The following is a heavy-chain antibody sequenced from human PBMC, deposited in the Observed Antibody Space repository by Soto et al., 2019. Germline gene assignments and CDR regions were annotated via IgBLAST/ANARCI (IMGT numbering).Heavy chain of an antibody. Sequence: QITLKESGPTLVKPTQTLTLTCTFSGFSLSTSGVGVGWIRQPPGKALEWLALIYWDDDKRYSPSLKSRLTITKDTYKNQVVLTMTNMDPVDTATYYCAHRNYDILTGPFSWYFHYWGQGTLVTVSS. J-gene: IGHJ4*02. CDR3: AHRNYDILTGPFSWYFHY. CDR1: GFSLSTSGVG. V-gene: IGHV2-5*02. D-gene: IGHD3-9*01. CDR2: IYWDDDK.